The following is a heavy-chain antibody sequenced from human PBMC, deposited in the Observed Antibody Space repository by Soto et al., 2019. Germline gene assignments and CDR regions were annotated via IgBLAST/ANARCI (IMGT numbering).Heavy chain of an antibody. V-gene: IGHV4-34*01. D-gene: IGHD1-1*01. CDR1: GGSFSGYY. Sequence: QVQLQQWGAGLLKPSETLSLTCAVYGGSFSGYYWTWIRQPPGTGLEWTGEINHSGSTNYNPSLKSRVTIAVDTPRHQFSLKLTSVTAAATAVYYCARDKITGLFDYWGQGTLVTVSS. J-gene: IGHJ4*02. CDR3: ARDKITGLFDY. CDR2: INHSGST.